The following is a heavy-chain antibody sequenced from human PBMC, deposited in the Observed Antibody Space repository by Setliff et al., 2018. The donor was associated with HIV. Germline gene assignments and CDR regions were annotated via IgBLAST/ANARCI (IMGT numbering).Heavy chain of an antibody. J-gene: IGHJ4*02. CDR1: GFTFSFYS. V-gene: IGHV3-21*01. CDR2: ISSSGNYI. CDR3: ASVDTTLVLPPY. D-gene: IGHD5-18*01. Sequence: LRLSCATSGFTFSFYSMNWVRQAPGEGLEWVSSISSSGNYIYYADSVKGRFTISRDNAKNSLYLQMTTLRAEDTAVYFCASVDTTLVLPPYWGQGTLVTVSS.